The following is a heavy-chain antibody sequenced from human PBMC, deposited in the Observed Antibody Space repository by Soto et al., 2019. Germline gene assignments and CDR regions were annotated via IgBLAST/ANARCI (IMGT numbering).Heavy chain of an antibody. D-gene: IGHD3-16*01. CDR1: GFNFSYNA. CDR2: ISSSSSYI. J-gene: IGHJ6*02. V-gene: IGHV3-21*01. CDR3: ARDGGLRAYYYYYGMDV. Sequence: PGGSLRLSCVASGFNFSYNAMSWVRQAPGKGLQWVSSISSSSSYIYYADSVKGRFTISRDNAKNSLYLQMNSLRAEDTAVYYCARDGGLRAYYYYYGMDVWGQGTTVTVSS.